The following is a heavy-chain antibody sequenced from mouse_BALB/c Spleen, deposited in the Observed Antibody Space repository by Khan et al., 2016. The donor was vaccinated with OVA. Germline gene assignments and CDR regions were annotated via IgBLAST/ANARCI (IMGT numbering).Heavy chain of an antibody. CDR2: ISIYYGHT. CDR3: ARGGRFAY. Sequence: QVQLQQSGPELVRPGVSGKISCKGSGYKFTDYAMHWVKQSHAKSLEWMGVISIYYGHTDYNQQFKGKATMTVDKSYSTAYMELARVTSEDSAIYYCARGGRFAYWGQGTLVTVSA. D-gene: IGHD3-3*01. V-gene: IGHV1S137*01. CDR1: GYKFTDYA. J-gene: IGHJ3*01.